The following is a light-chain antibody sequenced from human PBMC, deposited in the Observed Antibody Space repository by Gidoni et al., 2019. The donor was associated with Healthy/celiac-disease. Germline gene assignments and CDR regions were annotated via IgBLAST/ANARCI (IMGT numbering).Light chain of an antibody. CDR1: HCISSY. J-gene: IGKJ5*01. Sequence: DTQLSQSSSFLSASGGDRVTITSRASHCISSYLASYQQKPGKAPKLLIYAASTLQSGVPSRFSGSGSGTGFALTISSLQPEDFATYYCQQLNSYPQAITFGRGTRLEIK. CDR3: QQLNSYPQAIT. V-gene: IGKV1-9*01. CDR2: AAS.